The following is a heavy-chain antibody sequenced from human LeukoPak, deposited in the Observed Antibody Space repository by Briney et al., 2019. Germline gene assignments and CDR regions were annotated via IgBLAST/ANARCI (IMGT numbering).Heavy chain of an antibody. V-gene: IGHV1-18*01. J-gene: IGHJ4*02. D-gene: IGHD6-19*01. CDR1: GYTFTSYG. CDR2: ISAYNGNT. Sequence: ASVKVSCKASGYTFTSYGISWVRQAPGQGLEWMGWISAYNGNTNYAQKLQGRVTMTTDTSTSTAYMELRSLRSDDTDVYYCARRTSGWSFFDYWGQGTLVTVSS. CDR3: ARRTSGWSFFDY.